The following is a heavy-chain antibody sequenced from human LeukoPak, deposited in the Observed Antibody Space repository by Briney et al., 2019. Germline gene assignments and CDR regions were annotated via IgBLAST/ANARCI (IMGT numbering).Heavy chain of an antibody. V-gene: IGHV4-61*02. D-gene: IGHD3-22*01. Sequence: SETLSLTCTVSGDSISSGSYYWSWIRQPAGKGLEWIGRIYTSGSTNYNPSLKSRVTISVDTSKNQFSLKLSSVTAADTAVYYCAREEYYSDNSGYYPDFWDQGTLVTVSS. CDR3: AREEYYSDNSGYYPDF. CDR2: IYTSGST. J-gene: IGHJ4*02. CDR1: GDSISSGSYY.